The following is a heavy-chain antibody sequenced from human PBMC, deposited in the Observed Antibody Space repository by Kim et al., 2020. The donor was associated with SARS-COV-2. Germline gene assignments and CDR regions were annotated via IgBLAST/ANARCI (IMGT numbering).Heavy chain of an antibody. V-gene: IGHV4-59*11. CDR1: GGSISGHY. D-gene: IGHD4-17*01. CDR2: GYYSGST. Sequence: SETLSLTCTVSGGSISGHYWTWIRQAPRKGLEWIGFGYYSGSTDYNPSLKSRVTISVDTSKNQFSLRLNSVTAADTAVYYCAGCSMTTVTTSLFQHWGQGTLVTVSS. CDR3: AGCSMTTVTTSLFQH. J-gene: IGHJ1*01.